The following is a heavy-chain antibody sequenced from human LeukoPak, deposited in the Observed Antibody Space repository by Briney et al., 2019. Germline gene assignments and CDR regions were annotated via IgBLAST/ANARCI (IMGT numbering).Heavy chain of an antibody. CDR3: ARGYYGCGSVFYYYYGMDV. D-gene: IGHD3-10*01. CDR2: IYYSGST. V-gene: IGHV4-59*01. J-gene: IGHJ6*04. Sequence: SETLSLTCTVPGGSISSYNWSWIRQPPGKGLERIGYIYYSGSTNYNPSLKSRVTISVDTSKNQFSLKLSSVTASDTAMYYCARGYYGCGSVFYYYYGMDVWGKGTTVTVSS. CDR1: GGSISSYN.